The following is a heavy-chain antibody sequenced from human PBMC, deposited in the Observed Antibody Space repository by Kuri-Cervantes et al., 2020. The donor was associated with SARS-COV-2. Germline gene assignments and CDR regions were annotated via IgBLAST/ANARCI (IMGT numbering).Heavy chain of an antibody. CDR3: ASWGEDIVVVPAAIVFYYYYMDV. Sequence: SVKVSCKASGGTFSSYAISWVRQAPGQGLEWMGGIIPIFGTANYAQKFQGRVTITADESTSTAYMELSSLGSEDTAVYYCASWGEDIVVVPAAIVFYYYYMDVWGKGTTVTVSS. V-gene: IGHV1-69*13. J-gene: IGHJ6*03. CDR1: GGTFSSYA. D-gene: IGHD2-2*01. CDR2: IIPIFGTA.